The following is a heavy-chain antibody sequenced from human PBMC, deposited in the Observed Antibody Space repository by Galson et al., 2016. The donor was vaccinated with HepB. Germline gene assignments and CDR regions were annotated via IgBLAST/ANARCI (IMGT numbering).Heavy chain of an antibody. CDR3: AKPYDSPAAVFDY. D-gene: IGHD3-3*01. CDR1: GFTFSNSG. CDR2: ISYDGNNK. Sequence: SLRLSCAASGFTFSNSGMHWVRQAPGKGLEWVAVISYDGNNKFYADSVKGRFTISRDISKNTLYLQMNNLRAEDTAVYYCAKPYDSPAAVFDYWGQGTLVTVSS. J-gene: IGHJ4*02. V-gene: IGHV3-30*18.